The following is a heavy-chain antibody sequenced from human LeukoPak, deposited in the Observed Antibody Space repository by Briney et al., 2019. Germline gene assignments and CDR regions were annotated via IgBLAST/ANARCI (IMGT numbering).Heavy chain of an antibody. Sequence: GGSLRLSCAASGFTFSRYWMHWIRQAPGRGLVWVPRINTDGRTITYADSVKGRFTISRDNAKNSLYLQMNSLRAEDTAVYYCASEVYGSGSRYRNLDWYFDLWGRGTLVTVSS. J-gene: IGHJ2*01. CDR3: ASEVYGSGSRYRNLDWYFDL. V-gene: IGHV3-74*01. D-gene: IGHD3-10*01. CDR1: GFTFSRYW. CDR2: INTDGRTI.